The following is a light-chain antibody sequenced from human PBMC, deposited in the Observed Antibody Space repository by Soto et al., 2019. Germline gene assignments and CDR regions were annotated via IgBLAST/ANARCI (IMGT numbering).Light chain of an antibody. CDR1: QIISTY. Sequence: DIQMTQSPSSLSASVGDRVTISCRASQIISTYLYWYQQKPGTAPRLLISRASSVKSGVAPRFSGSGSGRDFTLTISSLRPEDIATYFCQQSYTTPPWTFGQGTKVEVK. J-gene: IGKJ1*01. CDR3: QQSYTTPPWT. V-gene: IGKV1-39*01. CDR2: RAS.